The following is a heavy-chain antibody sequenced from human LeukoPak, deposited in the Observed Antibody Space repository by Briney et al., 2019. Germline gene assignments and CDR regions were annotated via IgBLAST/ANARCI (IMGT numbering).Heavy chain of an antibody. CDR3: TRAGYYDSSGYSY. V-gene: IGHV3-49*04. CDR2: IRSKAYGGTT. J-gene: IGHJ4*02. Sequence: GGSLRLSCTASGFTFGDYAMSWVRQAPGKGLEWVGFIRSKAYGGTTEYAASVKGRFTISRDDSKSIAYLQMNSLKTEDTAVYYCTRAGYYDSSGYSYWGQGTLVTVSS. CDR1: GFTFGDYA. D-gene: IGHD3-22*01.